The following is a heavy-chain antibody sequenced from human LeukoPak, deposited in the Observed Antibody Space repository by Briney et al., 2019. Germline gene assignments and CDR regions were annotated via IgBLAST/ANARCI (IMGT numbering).Heavy chain of an antibody. D-gene: IGHD2-15*01. V-gene: IGHV3-30*04. CDR2: ISYDGSNK. Sequence: PGGSLRLSRAASGFTFSSYAMHWVRQAPGKGLERVAVISYDGSNKYYADSVKGRFTISRDNSKNTLYLQMNSLRAEDTAVYYCARDRDVVVVAATRALGYWGQGTLVTVSS. CDR1: GFTFSSYA. J-gene: IGHJ4*02. CDR3: ARDRDVVVVAATRALGY.